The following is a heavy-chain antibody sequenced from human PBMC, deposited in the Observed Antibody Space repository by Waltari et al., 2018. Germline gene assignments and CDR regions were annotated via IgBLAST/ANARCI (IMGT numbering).Heavy chain of an antibody. CDR1: GCSISRSY. Sequence: QVQLQESGPGLVTPSETLSLTCPVSGCSISRSYWSWIRPPARKGLEWIGRIYTSGSTNYNPSLKSRVTMSVDTSKNQFSLKLSSVTAADTAVYYCARGVVVPAARQVYYYYYMDVWGKGTTVTISS. CDR3: ARGVVVPAARQVYYYYYMDV. CDR2: IYTSGST. D-gene: IGHD2-2*01. V-gene: IGHV4-4*07. J-gene: IGHJ6*03.